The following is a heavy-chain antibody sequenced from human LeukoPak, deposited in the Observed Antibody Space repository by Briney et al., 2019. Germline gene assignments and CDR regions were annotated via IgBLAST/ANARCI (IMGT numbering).Heavy chain of an antibody. CDR1: GGSISSGSYY. J-gene: IGHJ5*02. D-gene: IGHD3-9*01. Sequence: SETLSLTCTVSGGSISSGSYYWSWIRQPAGKGLEWIGRIYTSGSTNYNPSLKSRVTISVDTSKNQFSLKLSSVTAADTAVYYCARERLYYDILTGYTKNNWFDPWGQGTLVTVCS. CDR2: IYTSGST. CDR3: ARERLYYDILTGYTKNNWFDP. V-gene: IGHV4-61*02.